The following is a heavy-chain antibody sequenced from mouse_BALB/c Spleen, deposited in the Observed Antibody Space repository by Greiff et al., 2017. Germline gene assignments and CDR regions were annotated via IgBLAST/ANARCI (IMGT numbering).Heavy chain of an antibody. Sequence: EVQLVESGGGLVKPGGSLKLSCAASGFTFSSYAMHWVRQSPEKRLEWVAEISSGGSYTYYPDTVTGRFTISRDNAKNTLYLEMSSLRSEDTAMYYCAVYGYQPSYWYFDVWGAGTTVTVSS. CDR2: ISSGGSYT. CDR1: GFTFSSYA. V-gene: IGHV5-9-4*01. D-gene: IGHD1-2*01. J-gene: IGHJ1*01. CDR3: AVYGYQPSYWYFDV.